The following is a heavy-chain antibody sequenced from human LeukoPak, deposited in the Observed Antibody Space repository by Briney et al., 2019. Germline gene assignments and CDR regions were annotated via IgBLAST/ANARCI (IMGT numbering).Heavy chain of an antibody. CDR1: GFNFANHA. CDR2: ISGGGDIT. CDR3: VREDTPATANY. Sequence: GGSLRLSCAASGFNFANHAMSWVRRTPGKGLEWVSAISGGGDITCYADSVTGRFTISRDNSKDTLFLQMHSLRPGDTAVYYCVREDTPATANYWGQGTLVTISS. V-gene: IGHV3-23*01. D-gene: IGHD2-21*02. J-gene: IGHJ4*02.